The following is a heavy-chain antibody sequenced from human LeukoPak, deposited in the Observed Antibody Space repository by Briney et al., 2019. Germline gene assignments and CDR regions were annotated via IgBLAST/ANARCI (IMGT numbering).Heavy chain of an antibody. V-gene: IGHV3-11*04. D-gene: IGHD5-12*01. J-gene: IGHJ4*02. Sequence: GGSLRLSCAASGFTFSDYYMSWIRQAPGKGLEWASYISSSGSTIYYVDSVKGRFTISRDNAKNSLYLQMSSLRAEDTAVYYCARDTSFRGYSGYAKYYFDYWGQGTLVTVSS. CDR1: GFTFSDYY. CDR2: ISSSGSTI. CDR3: ARDTSFRGYSGYAKYYFDY.